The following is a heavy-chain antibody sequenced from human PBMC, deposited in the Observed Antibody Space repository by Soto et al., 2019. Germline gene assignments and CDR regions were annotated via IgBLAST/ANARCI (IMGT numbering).Heavy chain of an antibody. CDR1: GGSFSIYY. J-gene: IGHJ3*02. Sequence: QVQLQQWGAGLLKPSETLSLTCAVYGGSFSIYYWTWIRQPPGKGLEWIGEISHGGGTNYNPSLKSRVTISVDTSKNQFFLKLSSVTAADTAVYYCATRGFRSRSHDDLDIWGPGTMVTVS. CDR2: ISHGGGT. V-gene: IGHV4-34*01. CDR3: ATRGFRSRSHDDLDI. D-gene: IGHD6-19*01.